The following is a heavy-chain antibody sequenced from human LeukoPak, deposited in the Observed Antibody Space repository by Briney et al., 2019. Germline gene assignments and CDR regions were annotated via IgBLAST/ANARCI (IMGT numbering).Heavy chain of an antibody. Sequence: PGESLKLSCTGSGYSFTSYWIGWVRQMPGKGLEWMGNIYPGDSDTRYSPSFQGQVTISADKSISTAYLQWSSLKASDTAMYYCARVECGGDCFSDAFDIWGQGTMVTVSS. CDR3: ARVECGGDCFSDAFDI. CDR1: GYSFTSYW. J-gene: IGHJ3*02. D-gene: IGHD2-21*02. V-gene: IGHV5-51*03. CDR2: IYPGDSDT.